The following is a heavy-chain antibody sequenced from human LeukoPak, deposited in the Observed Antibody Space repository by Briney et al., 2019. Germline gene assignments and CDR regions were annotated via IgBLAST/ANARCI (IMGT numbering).Heavy chain of an antibody. CDR2: ISGSGGST. J-gene: IGHJ4*02. D-gene: IGHD3-22*01. Sequence: PGGPLRLSCAASGFTFSSYAMSWVRQAPGKGLEWVSAISGSGGSTFYADSVKGRFTISRDNSKNTLYLQMNSLRAEDKAVYYCAKHGSSGYTFGNDYWGQGTLVTVSS. V-gene: IGHV3-23*01. CDR3: AKHGSSGYTFGNDY. CDR1: GFTFSSYA.